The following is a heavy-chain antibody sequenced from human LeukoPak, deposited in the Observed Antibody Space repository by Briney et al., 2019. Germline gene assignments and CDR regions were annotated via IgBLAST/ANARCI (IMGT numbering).Heavy chain of an antibody. Sequence: ASVKVSCKASGYTFTSYGISWVRQAPGQGLEWMGWISAYNGNTNYAQKLQGRVTMTTDTSTSTAYMELRSLRSDDTAVYYCARDAPLPWELRYYFDYWGQGTLVTVSS. CDR3: ARDAPLPWELRYYFDY. D-gene: IGHD1-26*01. CDR2: ISAYNGNT. CDR1: GYTFTSYG. V-gene: IGHV1-18*01. J-gene: IGHJ4*02.